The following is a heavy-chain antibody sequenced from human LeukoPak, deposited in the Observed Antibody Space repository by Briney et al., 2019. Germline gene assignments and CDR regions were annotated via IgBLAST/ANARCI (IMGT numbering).Heavy chain of an antibody. Sequence: SSETLSLTCTVSGGPISSYHWSWVRQPPGKGLEWIGYILTSGTTNYNPSLKSRLTISGDTSKNQFTLRLSSVTAADTAVYFCARLRVSGSYLYYFDYWGQGTLVTVSS. J-gene: IGHJ4*02. D-gene: IGHD1-26*01. CDR2: ILTSGTT. CDR1: GGPISSYH. V-gene: IGHV4-4*09. CDR3: ARLRVSGSYLYYFDY.